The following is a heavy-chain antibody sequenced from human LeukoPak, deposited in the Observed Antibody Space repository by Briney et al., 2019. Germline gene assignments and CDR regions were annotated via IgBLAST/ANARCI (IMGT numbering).Heavy chain of an antibody. CDR2: MNPNSGNT. D-gene: IGHD3-10*01. Sequence: GASVKVSCKTSGYTFTSYDINWVRQANGQGLEWMGWMNPNSGNTGYAQKFQGRVTMTRNTSISTAYMELSSLRSEDTAVYFCTRGVMKGSGKTFDYWGQGTLVTVSS. V-gene: IGHV1-8*01. J-gene: IGHJ4*02. CDR1: GYTFTSYD. CDR3: TRGVMKGSGKTFDY.